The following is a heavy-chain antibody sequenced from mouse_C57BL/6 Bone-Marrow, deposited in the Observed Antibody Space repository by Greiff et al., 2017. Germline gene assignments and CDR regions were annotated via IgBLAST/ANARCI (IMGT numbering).Heavy chain of an antibody. Sequence: VKLQESGAELARPGASVKLSCKASGYTFTSYGISWVKQRTGQGLEWIGEIYPRSGNTYYNEKFKGKATLTADKSSSTAYMELRSLISEDSAVYFCAREWVYTGYVWYAYGGQGTLVTVSA. CDR3: AREWVYTGYVWYAY. V-gene: IGHV1-81*01. CDR2: IYPRSGNT. J-gene: IGHJ3*01. CDR1: GYTFTSYG. D-gene: IGHD2-2*01.